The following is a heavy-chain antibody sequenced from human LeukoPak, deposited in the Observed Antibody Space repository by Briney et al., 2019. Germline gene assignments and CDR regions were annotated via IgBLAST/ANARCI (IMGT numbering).Heavy chain of an antibody. J-gene: IGHJ6*02. CDR3: AKAESGWYDYYYYGMDV. CDR1: GFTFSSYA. V-gene: IGHV3-23*01. D-gene: IGHD6-19*01. Sequence: GGSLRLSCAASGFTFSSYAMSWLRQAPGKGLEWVSAISGSGGSTYYADSVKGRFTISRDNSKNTLYLQMNSLRAEDTAVYYCAKAESGWYDYYYYGMDVWGQGTTVTASS. CDR2: ISGSGGST.